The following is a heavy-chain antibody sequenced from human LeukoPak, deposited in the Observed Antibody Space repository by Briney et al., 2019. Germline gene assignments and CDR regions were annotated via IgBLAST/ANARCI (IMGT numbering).Heavy chain of an antibody. V-gene: IGHV4-34*01. Sequence: SETLSLTCVVCGGSFSGYHWTWIRQSPGKGFEWIGEINPSGRTNYNPSLKSRVMMSVDTSKSQFSLSLTSATAADTAVYYCARALTFPDIYYYMDVWGEGTAVTVFS. J-gene: IGHJ6*03. D-gene: IGHD2/OR15-2a*01. CDR2: INPSGRT. CDR3: ARALTFPDIYYYMDV. CDR1: GGSFSGYH.